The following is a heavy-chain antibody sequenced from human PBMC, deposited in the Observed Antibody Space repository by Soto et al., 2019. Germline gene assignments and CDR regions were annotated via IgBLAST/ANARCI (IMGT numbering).Heavy chain of an antibody. J-gene: IGHJ4*02. CDR2: IYYSGST. D-gene: IGHD3-3*01. Sequence: SETLSLTCTVSGGSISSYYWSWIRQPPGKGLEWIGYIYYSGSTNYNPSLKSRVTISVDTSKNQFSLKLSSVTAADTAVYYCARTYDFWSGYYDYWGQGTLVTVSS. CDR3: ARTYDFWSGYYDY. CDR1: GGSISSYY. V-gene: IGHV4-59*01.